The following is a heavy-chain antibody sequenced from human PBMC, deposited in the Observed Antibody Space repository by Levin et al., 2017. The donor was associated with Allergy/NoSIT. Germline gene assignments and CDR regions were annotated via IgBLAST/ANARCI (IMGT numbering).Heavy chain of an antibody. CDR3: AKDFGLAGLPTSAIDY. J-gene: IGHJ4*02. CDR1: GFTFDDYA. CDR2: ISWNSGSI. V-gene: IGHV3-9*01. Sequence: SGGSLRLSCAASGFTFDDYAMHWVRQAPGKGLEWVSGISWNSGSIGYADSVKGRFTISRDNAKNSLYLQMNSLRAEDTALYYCAKDFGLAGLPTSAIDYWGQGTLVTVSS. D-gene: IGHD3-3*02.